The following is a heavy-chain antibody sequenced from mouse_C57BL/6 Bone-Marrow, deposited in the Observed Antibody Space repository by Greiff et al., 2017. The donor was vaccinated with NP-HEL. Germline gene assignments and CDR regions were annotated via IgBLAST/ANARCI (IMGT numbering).Heavy chain of an antibody. Sequence: EVMLVESGPGLAKPSQTLSLTCSVTGYSITSDYWNWIRKFPGNKLEYMGYISYSGSTYYNPSPKSRISITRDTSKNQYYLQLNSVTTEDTATYYCASSPYYYGSSYGAMDYWGQGTSVTVSS. V-gene: IGHV3-8*01. J-gene: IGHJ4*01. CDR1: GYSITSDY. D-gene: IGHD1-1*01. CDR3: ASSPYYYGSSYGAMDY. CDR2: ISYSGST.